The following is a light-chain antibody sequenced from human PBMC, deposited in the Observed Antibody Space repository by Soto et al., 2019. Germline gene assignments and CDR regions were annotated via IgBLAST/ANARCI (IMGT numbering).Light chain of an antibody. CDR3: RSYTSTSTYV. CDR1: SSDIGNYNY. CDR2: DVS. J-gene: IGLJ1*01. V-gene: IGLV2-14*03. Sequence: QSALTQPDSVSGSPGQSVAISCTAASSDIGNYNYVSWYQQRPGKVPKLIIHDVSDRPSGVSDRFSGSKSGNTASLTISGLQAEDEADYYCRSYTSTSTYVFGTGTKVTV.